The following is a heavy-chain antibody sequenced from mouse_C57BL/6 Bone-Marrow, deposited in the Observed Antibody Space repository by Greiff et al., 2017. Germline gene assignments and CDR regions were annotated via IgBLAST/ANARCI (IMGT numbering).Heavy chain of an antibody. CDR3: ARRGYYGSPLYFDV. Sequence: QVQLQQPGAELVKPGASVKLSCKASGYTFTSYWMHWVKQRPGQGLEWIGMIHPNSGSTNYNEKFKSKATLTVDKSSSTAYMQLSSLTSEDSAVXYCARRGYYGSPLYFDVWDTGTTVTVSS. CDR1: GYTFTSYW. D-gene: IGHD1-1*01. CDR2: IHPNSGST. J-gene: IGHJ1*03. V-gene: IGHV1-64*01.